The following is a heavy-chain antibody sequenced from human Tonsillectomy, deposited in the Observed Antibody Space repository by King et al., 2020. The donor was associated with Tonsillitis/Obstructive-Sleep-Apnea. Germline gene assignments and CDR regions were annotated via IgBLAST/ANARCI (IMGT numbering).Heavy chain of an antibody. CDR3: ARQVWLQLLSYVDP. CDR1: GGTFNRYP. CDR2: IIPIFNTV. Sequence: QLVQSGAEVKRPASSVKVSCKASGGTFNRYPISWVRQAPGQGLECRGVIIPIFNTVKYAQKFQGRVTITADEATSTVFMELSSLRSEDTAVYYSARQVWLQLLSYVDPWGQGTLVTVST. V-gene: IGHV1-69*12. D-gene: IGHD5-24*01. J-gene: IGHJ5*02.